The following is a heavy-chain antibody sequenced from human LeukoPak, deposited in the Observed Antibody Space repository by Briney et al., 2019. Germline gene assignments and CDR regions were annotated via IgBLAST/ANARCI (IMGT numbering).Heavy chain of an antibody. V-gene: IGHV4-34*01. D-gene: IGHD5-24*01. J-gene: IGHJ4*02. CDR2: INHSGST. Sequence: SETLSLTCAVYGGSFSGYYWSWIRQPPGKGLEWIGEINHSGSTNYNPSLKSRVTISVDTSKNQFSLKLSSVTAADTAVYYCARGKGWLQAYYFDYWGQGALVTVSS. CDR3: ARGKGWLQAYYFDY. CDR1: GGSFSGYY.